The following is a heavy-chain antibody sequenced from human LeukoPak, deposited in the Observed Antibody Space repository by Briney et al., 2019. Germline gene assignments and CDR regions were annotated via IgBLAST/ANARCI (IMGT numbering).Heavy chain of an antibody. V-gene: IGHV3-48*03. CDR1: GFTFSSYE. J-gene: IGHJ4*02. CDR3: ARTHGTLTGTGFDY. Sequence: GGSLRLSCAASGFTFSSYEMNWVRQAPGKGLEWVSYISSSGSTIYYADSVKGRFTISRDNAKNSLYLQMNSLRAEDTAVYYCARTHGTLTGTGFDYWGQGTLVTVSS. D-gene: IGHD1-20*01. CDR2: ISSSGSTI.